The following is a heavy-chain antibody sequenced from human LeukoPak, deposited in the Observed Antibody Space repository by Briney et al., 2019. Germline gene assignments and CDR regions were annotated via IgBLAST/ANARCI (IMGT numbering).Heavy chain of an antibody. Sequence: GASVKVSCKASGYTFTGYYMHWVRQAPGQGLEWMGWINPNSGGTNYAQKFQGRVTMTRDTSISTAYMELSRLRSDDTAVYYCASSYSSSSLLFDHWGQGTLVTVSS. D-gene: IGHD6-6*01. J-gene: IGHJ4*02. V-gene: IGHV1-2*02. CDR1: GYTFTGYY. CDR3: ASSYSSSSLLFDH. CDR2: INPNSGGT.